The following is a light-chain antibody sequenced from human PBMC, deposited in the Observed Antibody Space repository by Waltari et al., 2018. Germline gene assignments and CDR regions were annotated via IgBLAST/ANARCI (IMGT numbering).Light chain of an antibody. J-gene: IGKJ1*01. CDR3: QQYNSYWT. CDR2: KAS. V-gene: IGKV1-5*03. Sequence: DIQMTQPPSTLSASVGDRVTITCRASQSISSWLAWYQQKPGKAPKLLIYKASSLESGVPSRFSGSVSGTEFTLTISSLQPDDFATYYCQQYNSYWTFGQGTKVEIK. CDR1: QSISSW.